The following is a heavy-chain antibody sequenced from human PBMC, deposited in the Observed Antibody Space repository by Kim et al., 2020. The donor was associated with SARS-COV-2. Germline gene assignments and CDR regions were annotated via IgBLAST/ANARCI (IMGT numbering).Heavy chain of an antibody. CDR3: ARDACEHYDFWSGSFGYYGMDV. Sequence: ASVKVSCKASGYTFTGYYMHWLRQAPGQGLGWMGRINPNSGGTNHAQKFQGRVTMTRGTPISTAYRELSRLRSDDTAVYYCARDACEHYDFWSGSFGYYGMDVWGQGTTVTVSS. CDR1: GYTFTGYY. D-gene: IGHD3-3*01. J-gene: IGHJ6*02. CDR2: INPNSGGT. V-gene: IGHV1-2*06.